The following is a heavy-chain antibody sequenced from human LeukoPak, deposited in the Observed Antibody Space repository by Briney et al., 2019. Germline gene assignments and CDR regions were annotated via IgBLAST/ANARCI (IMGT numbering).Heavy chain of an antibody. J-gene: IGHJ6*02. CDR1: GFTVSSNY. V-gene: IGHV3-66*01. CDR3: AREQQLGIGYYGMDV. CDR2: IYSGGST. D-gene: IGHD6-13*01. Sequence: GGSLRLSCAASGFTVSSNYMSWVRQAPGKGLEWVSVIYSGGSTYYADSVKGRFTISRDNSKNTLYLQMNSLRAEDTAVYYCAREQQLGIGYYGMDVWGQGTTVTVSS.